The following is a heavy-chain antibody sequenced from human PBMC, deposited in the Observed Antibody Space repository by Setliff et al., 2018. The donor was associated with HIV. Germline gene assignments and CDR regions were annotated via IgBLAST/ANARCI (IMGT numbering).Heavy chain of an antibody. CDR2: IIPMYEIT. J-gene: IGHJ6*02. CDR3: ARRRCSRTSCSAGDGEYYYGMDV. CDR1: GDTFRSHA. D-gene: IGHD2-2*01. Sequence: ASVTVSCKASGDTFRSHAFSWVRQAPGQGLEWMGGIIPMYEITNYAQKFQGRVTITADESTTTAYMELRGLKSDDTAVYYCARRRCSRTSCSAGDGEYYYGMDVWGPGTTVTVSS. V-gene: IGHV1-69*13.